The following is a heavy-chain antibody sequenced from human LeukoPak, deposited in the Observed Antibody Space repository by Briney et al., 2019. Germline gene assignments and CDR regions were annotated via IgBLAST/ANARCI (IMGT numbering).Heavy chain of an antibody. CDR1: GFTFSEYY. CDR3: ASHYDSSGSLFDY. D-gene: IGHD3-22*01. J-gene: IGHJ4*02. Sequence: GGSLRLSCAASGFTFSEYYMSWIRQAPGKGLERVSYISSSSSYTNYADSVKGRFTISRDNAKNSLYLQMNSLRVEDTAVYYCASHYDSSGSLFDYWGQGTLVTVSS. CDR2: ISSSSSYT. V-gene: IGHV3-11*03.